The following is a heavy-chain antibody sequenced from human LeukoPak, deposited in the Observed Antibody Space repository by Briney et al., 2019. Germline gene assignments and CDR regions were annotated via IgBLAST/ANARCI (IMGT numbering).Heavy chain of an antibody. V-gene: IGHV3-23*01. D-gene: IGHD2-8*01. Sequence: GGSLRLSCAASGFTFSTYAMSWIRQAPGKGLEWVSAITDSGGTTYYADSVKGRFTISRDNSKNTLYLQMNSLRAEDTAVYYCARAGDCTNGICYTADFDYWGQGTLVTVSS. CDR1: GFTFSTYA. J-gene: IGHJ4*02. CDR2: ITDSGGTT. CDR3: ARAGDCTNGICYTADFDY.